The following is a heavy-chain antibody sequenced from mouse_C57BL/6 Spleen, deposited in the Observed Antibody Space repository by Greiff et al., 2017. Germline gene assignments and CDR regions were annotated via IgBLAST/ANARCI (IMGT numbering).Heavy chain of an antibody. J-gene: IGHJ1*03. CDR1: GYTFTSYW. Sequence: QVQLQQPGAELVKPGASVKLSCKASGYTFTSYWMHWVKQRPGQGLEWIGMIHPNSGSTNYNEKFKSKATLTVDKSSSTAYMQLSSLTSEDSAVXYCARGRWLLRYFDVWGTGTTVTVSS. V-gene: IGHV1-64*01. CDR2: IHPNSGST. D-gene: IGHD2-3*01. CDR3: ARGRWLLRYFDV.